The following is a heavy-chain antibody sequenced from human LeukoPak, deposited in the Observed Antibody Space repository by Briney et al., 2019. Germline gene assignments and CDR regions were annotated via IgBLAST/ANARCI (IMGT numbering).Heavy chain of an antibody. Sequence: ASVKVSCKASGYTFTSYGISWVLQAPGQGLEWMGWISAYNGNTNYAQKLQGRVTMTTDTSTSTAYMELRSLRSDDTAVYYCARGVPAALRLARWFDPWGQGTLVTVSS. CDR2: ISAYNGNT. D-gene: IGHD2-2*02. V-gene: IGHV1-18*01. J-gene: IGHJ5*02. CDR1: GYTFTSYG. CDR3: ARGVPAALRLARWFDP.